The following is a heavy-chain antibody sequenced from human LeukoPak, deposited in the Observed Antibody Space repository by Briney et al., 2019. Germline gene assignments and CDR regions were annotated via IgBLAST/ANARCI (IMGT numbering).Heavy chain of an antibody. J-gene: IGHJ4*02. V-gene: IGHV3-23*01. CDR3: AKVARSTLSYYFDY. CDR2: ISGSGGST. Sequence: PGGSLRLSCAASGFTVRSNYMSWVRQAPGKGLEWVSGISGSGGSTYYADAVKGRFTISRDNSKNTLYLQMNSLRAEDTAVYYCAKVARSTLSYYFDYWGQGTLVTVSS. CDR1: GFTVRSNY.